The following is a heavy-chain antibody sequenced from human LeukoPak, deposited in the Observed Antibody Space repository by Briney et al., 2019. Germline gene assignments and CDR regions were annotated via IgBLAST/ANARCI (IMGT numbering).Heavy chain of an antibody. CDR1: GFTFSSYS. CDR2: ISSSSSYI. J-gene: IGHJ4*02. CDR3: ARSAIAAYYFDY. Sequence: GGSLRLSCAASGFTFSSYSMNWVRQAPGKGLEWVSSISSSSSYIYYADSVKGRFTISRDNAKNSLYLQMNSLRAEDTAVYYCARSAIAAYYFDYWGQGTLVTVSS. V-gene: IGHV3-21*01.